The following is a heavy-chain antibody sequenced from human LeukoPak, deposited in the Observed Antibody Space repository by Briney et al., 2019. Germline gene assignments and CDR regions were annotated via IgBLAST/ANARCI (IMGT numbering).Heavy chain of an antibody. D-gene: IGHD5/OR15-5a*01. CDR3: ARQDTVSMALDWFDP. CDR1: GYSISSGYY. V-gene: IGHV4-38-2*01. Sequence: KPSETLSLTCAVSGYSISSGYYWGWIRQPPGKGLEWIGSIYHSGYTYYNPSLKSRVTISVDTSKNQFSLKLSSVTAADTAVYYCARQDTVSMALDWFDPWGQGTLVTVSS. CDR2: IYHSGYT. J-gene: IGHJ5*02.